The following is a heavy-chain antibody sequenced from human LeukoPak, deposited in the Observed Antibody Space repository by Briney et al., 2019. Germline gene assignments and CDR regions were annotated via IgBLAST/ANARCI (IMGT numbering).Heavy chain of an antibody. Sequence: SETLSLTCAVYGGSFSGYYWSWIRQPPGKGLEWIGDINHSGSTNYNPSLKSRVTISVDTSKNQFSLKLSSVTAADTAVYYCARKAPGTLGLWGRGALVTVSS. CDR3: ARKAPGTLGL. V-gene: IGHV4-34*01. CDR2: INHSGST. J-gene: IGHJ2*01. CDR1: GGSFSGYY.